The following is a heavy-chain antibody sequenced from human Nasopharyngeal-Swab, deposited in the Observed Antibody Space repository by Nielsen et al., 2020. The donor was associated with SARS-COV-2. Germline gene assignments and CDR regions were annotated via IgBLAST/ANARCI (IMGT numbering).Heavy chain of an antibody. D-gene: IGHD3-9*01. CDR3: ARGCVLTGPTCNYYGMDV. CDR1: GFTFRSYA. Sequence: GGSLSLSCAASGFTFRSYAMHWVRPAPGKWLECVAVISYDGSNKYYADSVKGRFTISRDNSKNSLYLQMNSLRAEDTAVYYCARGCVLTGPTCNYYGMDVWGQGTTVTVSS. CDR2: ISYDGSNK. V-gene: IGHV3-30*04. J-gene: IGHJ6*02.